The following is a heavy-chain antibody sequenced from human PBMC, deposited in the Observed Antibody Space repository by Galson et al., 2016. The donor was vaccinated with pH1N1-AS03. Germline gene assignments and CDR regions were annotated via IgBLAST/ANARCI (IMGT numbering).Heavy chain of an antibody. V-gene: IGHV4-59*08. J-gene: IGHJ4*02. CDR1: GGSITTDY. CDR3: ARMRVVAASDTSGYYYFDF. D-gene: IGHD3-22*01. Sequence: ETLSLPCSVSGGSITTDYWNWIRQPPGKGLEWIGYVSHDGNTNYNPSLYSRVTMSVDASKNQFSLKLDSVSAADTAVYYCARMRVVAASDTSGYYYFDFWGQGALVTVSS. CDR2: VSHDGNT.